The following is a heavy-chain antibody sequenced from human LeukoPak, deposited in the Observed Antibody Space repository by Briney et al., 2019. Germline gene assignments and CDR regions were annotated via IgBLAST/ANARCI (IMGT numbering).Heavy chain of an antibody. V-gene: IGHV1-2*06. CDR3: ARDGDYDSSGFFLDY. CDR2: INPNSGGT. Sequence: ASVKVSRKASGYTFTAYYMHWVRQAPGQGLEWMGRINPNSGGTNYAQKFQGRVTMTRDTSISTAYMELSRLRSDDTAVYYCARDGDYDSSGFFLDYWGQGTLVTVSS. CDR1: GYTFTAYY. D-gene: IGHD3-22*01. J-gene: IGHJ4*02.